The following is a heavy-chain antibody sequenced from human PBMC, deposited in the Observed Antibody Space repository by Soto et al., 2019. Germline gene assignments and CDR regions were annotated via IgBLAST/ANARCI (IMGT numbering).Heavy chain of an antibody. CDR3: ARHTPAISISDH. J-gene: IGHJ4*02. CDR1: GGSISSSSYY. V-gene: IGHV4-39*01. CDR2: IYYSGST. Sequence: QLQLQESGPGLVKPSETLSLTCTVSGGSISSSSYYWGWIRQPPGKGLEWIGSIYYSGSTYYNPSLKSRVTISVDKSKNQFTLKLISVTAADTAVYYCARHTPAISISDHWGQGTLVTVSS. D-gene: IGHD2-15*01.